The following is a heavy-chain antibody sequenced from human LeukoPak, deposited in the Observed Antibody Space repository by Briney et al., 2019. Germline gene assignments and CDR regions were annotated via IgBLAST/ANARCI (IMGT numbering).Heavy chain of an antibody. J-gene: IGHJ4*02. V-gene: IGHV3-30*18. CDR3: AKDRGYGEHEPFES. Sequence: SGGSLRLSCVGSGFTFSDYAIHWVRQAPGKGLEWVAVASHDEMGKQFADSVKGRFTLSRDNSRDSLHLQMNRLRDEDTGVYYCAKDRGYGEHEPFESWGQGSQVTVSS. D-gene: IGHD4-17*01. CDR2: ASHDEMGK. CDR1: GFTFSDYA.